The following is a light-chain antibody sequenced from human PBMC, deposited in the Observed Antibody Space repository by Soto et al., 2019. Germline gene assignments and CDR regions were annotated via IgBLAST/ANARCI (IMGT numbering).Light chain of an antibody. Sequence: QSVLTQPPSASGAPGQRVTISCSGSSSNIGSNTVNWYQQLPGTAPKLLIYKNTQRPSGVPDRFYGSKSGTSASLAISGLQSEDGADYYCAAWDDSLNGYVFGTGIKVTVL. CDR3: AAWDDSLNGYV. CDR2: KNT. V-gene: IGLV1-44*01. CDR1: SSNIGSNT. J-gene: IGLJ1*01.